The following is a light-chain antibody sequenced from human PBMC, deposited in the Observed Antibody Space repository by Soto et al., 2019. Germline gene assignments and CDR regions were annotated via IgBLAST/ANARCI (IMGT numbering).Light chain of an antibody. Sequence: QSVLTQPPSASGTPGQWVTISCSGSSSNIGSKTVNWYQQLPGTAPKLLIYSNNQRPSGVPDRFSGSKSGTSASLAISGLQSEDEGDYYCAAWDDSLNGYVFGTGTKLTVL. CDR3: AAWDDSLNGYV. CDR1: SSNIGSKT. V-gene: IGLV1-44*01. CDR2: SNN. J-gene: IGLJ1*01.